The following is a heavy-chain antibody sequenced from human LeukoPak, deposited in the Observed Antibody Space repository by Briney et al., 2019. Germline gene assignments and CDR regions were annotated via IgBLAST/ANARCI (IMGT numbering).Heavy chain of an antibody. D-gene: IGHD3-3*01. J-gene: IGHJ4*02. CDR3: ARTRITIFGVVIHFDY. Sequence: PGGSLRLSCAASGFTFSSNYMSWVRQAPGKGLEWVSVIYSGGSTYYADSVKGRFTISRDNSKNTLYLQMNSLRAEDTAVYYCARTRITIFGVVIHFDYWGQGTLVTVSS. CDR1: GFTFSSNY. V-gene: IGHV3-66*02. CDR2: IYSGGST.